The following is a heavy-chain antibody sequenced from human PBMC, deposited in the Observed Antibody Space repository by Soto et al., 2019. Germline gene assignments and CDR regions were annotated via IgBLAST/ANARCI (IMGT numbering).Heavy chain of an antibody. Sequence: SETLSLTCTAAGGSISSSSYYWGWIRQPPGKGLEWIGRIYYSGSTYYNPSLKSRVTISVDTSKNQFPLKLSSVTPEDTAVYYCAGTTSLQWYYMDVWDKGTTVTVSS. V-gene: IGHV4-39*01. CDR1: GGSISSSSYY. CDR2: IYYSGST. D-gene: IGHD1-7*01. J-gene: IGHJ6*03. CDR3: AGTTSLQWYYMDV.